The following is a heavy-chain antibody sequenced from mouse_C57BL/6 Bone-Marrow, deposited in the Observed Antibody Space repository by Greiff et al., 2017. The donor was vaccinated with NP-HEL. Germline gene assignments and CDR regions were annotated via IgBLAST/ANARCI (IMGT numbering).Heavy chain of an antibody. Sequence: EVQLVESGPGLAKPSQTLSLTCSVTGYSITSDYWNWIRKFPGNKLEYMGYISYSGSTYYNPSLKSRISITRDTSKNQYYLQLNSVTTEDTATYYCARYGGTTVVATRWYFDVWGTGTTVTVSS. J-gene: IGHJ1*03. CDR3: ARYGGTTVVATRWYFDV. D-gene: IGHD1-1*01. CDR2: ISYSGST. V-gene: IGHV3-8*01. CDR1: GYSITSDY.